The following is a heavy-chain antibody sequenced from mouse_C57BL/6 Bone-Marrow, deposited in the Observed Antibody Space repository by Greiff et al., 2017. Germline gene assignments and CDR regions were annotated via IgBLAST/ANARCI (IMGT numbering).Heavy chain of an antibody. J-gene: IGHJ4*01. CDR3: ARRMDY. V-gene: IGHV1-69*01. CDR2: IDPSDSYT. Sequence: QVQLQQPGAELVMPGASVKLSCKASGYTFTSYWMHWVKQRPGQGLEWIGEIDPSDSYTNYNQKFKGKSTLTVAKSSSTAYMQLSSLTSEDSAVYYCARRMDYWGQGTSVTVSS. CDR1: GYTFTSYW.